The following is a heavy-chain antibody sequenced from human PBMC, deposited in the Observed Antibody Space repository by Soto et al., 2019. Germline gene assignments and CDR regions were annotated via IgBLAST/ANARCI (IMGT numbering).Heavy chain of an antibody. CDR3: ATMKRARLDS. CDR1: GIMSSGYG. V-gene: IGHV1-69*09. CDR2: INPILDST. Sequence: QEQVVQSGPAMKEPGSSVKVSCRASGIMSSGYGFSWVRQAPGQGLEWVGRINPILDSTHYAQNLQGRVSITVDKSTDIAYLEVTSLRLEDTAIYFCATMKRARLDSWGRGTVVTVSS. D-gene: IGHD6-25*01. J-gene: IGHJ4*02.